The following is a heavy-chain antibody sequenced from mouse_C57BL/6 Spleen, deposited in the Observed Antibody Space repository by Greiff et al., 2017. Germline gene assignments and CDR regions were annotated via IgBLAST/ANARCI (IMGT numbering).Heavy chain of an antibody. CDR1: GFTFSSYA. Sequence: EVQLVESGEGLVKPGGSLKLSCAASGFTFSSYAMSWVRQTPEKRLEWVAYISSGGDYIYYADTVKGRFTISRDNARNTLYLQMSSLKSEDTTMYYCTRGGGNSWYFDVGGTGTTVTVAS. J-gene: IGHJ1*03. CDR3: TRGGGNSWYFDV. V-gene: IGHV5-9-1*02. D-gene: IGHD2-1*01. CDR2: ISSGGDYI.